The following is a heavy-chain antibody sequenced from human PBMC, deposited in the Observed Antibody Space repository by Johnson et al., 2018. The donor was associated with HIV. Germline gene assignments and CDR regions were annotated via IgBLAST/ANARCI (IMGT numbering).Heavy chain of an antibody. D-gene: IGHD3-10*01. CDR2: IWFDGSNK. CDR1: GFTFSSYG. Sequence: VQLVESGGGVVQPGRSLRLSCAASGFTFSSYGMHWVRQAPGKGLEWVAVIWFDGSNKYYAASVKGLFTISRDNSKNTLYLQMNSLRAEDTAVYYCAKDQYGSSGRYAFDIWGQGTMVTVSS. CDR3: AKDQYGSSGRYAFDI. J-gene: IGHJ3*02. V-gene: IGHV3-33*06.